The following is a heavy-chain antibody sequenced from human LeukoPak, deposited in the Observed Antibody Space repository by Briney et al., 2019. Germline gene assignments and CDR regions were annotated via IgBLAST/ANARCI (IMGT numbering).Heavy chain of an antibody. J-gene: IGHJ6*03. CDR3: AGGHSITMVRGGQWYYYMDV. Sequence: ASGNVSCKAAGHTFTSYYMHWGRQSPGQGLEGMGRINLSGGSTSYEQKFQGSVTMDRATTTRKVYMELRSLKSKDMAVYYCAGGHSITMVRGGQWYYYMDVWGKGTTVTISS. CDR1: GHTFTSYY. CDR2: INLSGGST. D-gene: IGHD3-10*01. V-gene: IGHV1-46*01.